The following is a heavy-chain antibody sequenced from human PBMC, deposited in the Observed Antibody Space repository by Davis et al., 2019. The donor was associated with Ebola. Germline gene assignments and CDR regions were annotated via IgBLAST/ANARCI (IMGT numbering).Heavy chain of an antibody. CDR3: ARDQEYYDSSGYFYYGMDV. V-gene: IGHV3-30*03. J-gene: IGHJ6*02. CDR2: TSYDGINE. D-gene: IGHD3-22*01. Sequence: GESLKISCAASGLTSSSYGMHWVRQAPGKGLEWVAFTSYDGINEHHAESVKGRFTISRDNFKNTLYLQMNSLRDEDTAVYYCARDQEYYDSSGYFYYGMDVWGQGTTVTVSS. CDR1: GLTSSSYG.